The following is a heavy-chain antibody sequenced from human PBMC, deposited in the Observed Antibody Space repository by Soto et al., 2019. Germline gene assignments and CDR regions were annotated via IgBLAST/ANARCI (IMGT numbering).Heavy chain of an antibody. Sequence: PSETLSLTCTVSGGSSSSHYWSWIRQPAGKGLEWIGRIETSGSTNYNPSLKSRVTMSVDTSKNHIFLKLSSVTAADTAVYYCARDRYFYDSAGYYRTLDSWGQGILVTVSS. CDR2: IETSGST. CDR3: ARDRYFYDSAGYYRTLDS. J-gene: IGHJ5*01. V-gene: IGHV4-4*07. D-gene: IGHD3-22*01. CDR1: GGSSSSHY.